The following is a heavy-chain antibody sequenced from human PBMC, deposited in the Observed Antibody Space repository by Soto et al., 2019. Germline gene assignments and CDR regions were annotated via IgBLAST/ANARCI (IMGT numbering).Heavy chain of an antibody. CDR3: ARDPPLRDGYNCGYYYYGMDV. Sequence: QVQLVQSGAEVKKPGSSVKVSCKASGGTFSSYAISWVRQAPGQGLEWMGGIIPIFGTANYAQKFQGRVTITADESTSTAYMELSSLRSEDTAVYYCARDPPLRDGYNCGYYYYGMDVWGQGTTVTVSS. CDR1: GGTFSSYA. J-gene: IGHJ6*02. D-gene: IGHD5-12*01. V-gene: IGHV1-69*01. CDR2: IIPIFGTA.